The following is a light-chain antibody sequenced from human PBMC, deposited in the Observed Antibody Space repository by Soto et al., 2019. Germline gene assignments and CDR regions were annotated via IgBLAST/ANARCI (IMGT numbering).Light chain of an antibody. CDR2: GAS. Sequence: EIVMTQSPATLSVSPGERATLSCRASQSVSSNLAWYQPKPGQAPRLLIYGASTRATGIPARFSGSGSGTESTLTISGLQSEDFAVYYCQQYNNWPSTFGQGTKVEL. CDR3: QQYNNWPST. CDR1: QSVSSN. V-gene: IGKV3-15*01. J-gene: IGKJ1*01.